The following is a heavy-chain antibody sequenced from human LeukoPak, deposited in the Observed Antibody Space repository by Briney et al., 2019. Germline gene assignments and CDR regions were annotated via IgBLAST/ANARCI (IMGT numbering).Heavy chain of an antibody. J-gene: IGHJ4*02. D-gene: IGHD4-23*01. Sequence: SETLSLTCTVSGGSISSSSYYWGWIRQPPGKGLEWIGSIYYSGYTYYNPSLKSRVIISVDTSKNQFSLKLSSVTAADTAVYYCARATTSDYGGNPYYFDYWGQGTLVTVSS. CDR1: GGSISSSSYY. CDR2: IYYSGYT. CDR3: ARATTSDYGGNPYYFDY. V-gene: IGHV4-39*01.